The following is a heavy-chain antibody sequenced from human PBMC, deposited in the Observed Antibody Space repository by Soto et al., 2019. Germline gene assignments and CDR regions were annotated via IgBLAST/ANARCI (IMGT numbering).Heavy chain of an antibody. CDR2: ISYDGSNK. D-gene: IGHD6-13*01. J-gene: IGHJ6*02. CDR1: GFTFSSYA. V-gene: IGHV3-30-3*01. Sequence: GGSLRLSCAASGFTFSSYAMHWVRQAPGKGLEWVAVISYDGSNKYYADSVKGRFTISRDNSKNTLYLQMNSLRAEDTAVYYCARGPRGSSRYYYYGMDVWGQGTTVTVSS. CDR3: ARGPRGSSRYYYYGMDV.